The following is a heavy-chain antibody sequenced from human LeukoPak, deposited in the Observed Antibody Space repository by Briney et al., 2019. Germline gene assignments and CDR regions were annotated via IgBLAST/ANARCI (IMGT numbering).Heavy chain of an antibody. CDR3: ARLKQLANFFDY. J-gene: IGHJ4*02. CDR2: IYYSGST. D-gene: IGHD6-13*01. Sequence: IGSIYYSGSTYYNPSLKSRVTISVDTSKNQFSLKLSSVTAADTAVYYCARLKQLANFFDYWGQGTLVTVSS. V-gene: IGHV4-39*01.